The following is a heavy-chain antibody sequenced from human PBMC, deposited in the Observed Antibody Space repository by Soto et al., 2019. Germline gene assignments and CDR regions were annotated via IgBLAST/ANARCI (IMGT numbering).Heavy chain of an antibody. CDR2: ISSDGSNK. D-gene: IGHD1-20*01. Sequence: QVQLVESGGGVVQPGRSLRLSCAASGFTFSSYGIHWVRQAPGKGLEWVAVISSDGSNKYYAATVKGRFTISRDNYNNTLYLQMYSLRSEDTAVYYCAKAHYNWNRRGFDYWGQGTLVTVSS. CDR3: AKAHYNWNRRGFDY. CDR1: GFTFSSYG. J-gene: IGHJ4*02. V-gene: IGHV3-30*18.